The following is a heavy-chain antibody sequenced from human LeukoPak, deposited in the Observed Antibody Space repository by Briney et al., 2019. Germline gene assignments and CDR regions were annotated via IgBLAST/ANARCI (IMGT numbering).Heavy chain of an antibody. CDR1: GGTFSSYA. Sequence: GASVKVSCKASGGTFSSYAISWVRQAPGQGLEWMGRIIPILGIANYAQKFQGRVTITADKSTSTAYMELSSLRSEDTAVYYCACQYCGGDCYNFDYWGQGTLVTVSS. D-gene: IGHD2-21*02. J-gene: IGHJ4*02. CDR3: ACQYCGGDCYNFDY. CDR2: IIPILGIA. V-gene: IGHV1-69*04.